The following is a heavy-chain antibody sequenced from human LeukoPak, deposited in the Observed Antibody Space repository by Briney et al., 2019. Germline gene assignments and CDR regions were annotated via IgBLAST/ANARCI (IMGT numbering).Heavy chain of an antibody. CDR3: ARKGGMDV. Sequence: GGSLRLSCTGSGLTLSNYGMSWVRQAPGKGLEWVSYISSSSSTIYYADSVKGRFTISRDNAKNSLYLQMNSLRDEDTAVYYCARKGGMDVWGQGTTVTVSS. V-gene: IGHV3-48*02. CDR2: ISSSSSTI. CDR1: GLTLSNYG. J-gene: IGHJ6*02.